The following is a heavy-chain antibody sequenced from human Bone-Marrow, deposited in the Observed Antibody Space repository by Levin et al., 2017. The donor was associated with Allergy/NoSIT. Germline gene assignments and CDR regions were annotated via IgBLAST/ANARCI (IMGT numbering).Heavy chain of an antibody. CDR3: ARDRFYSNSGSNVSWFDY. V-gene: IGHV3-74*01. J-gene: IGHJ5*01. CDR2: IQSNGKT. D-gene: IGHD3-10*01. CDR1: GFTFSTYW. Sequence: SGGSLRLSCAASGFTFSTYWMHWVRQAPGKGLVWVSRIQSNGKTNYADSVKGRFTISTDNATNTLYLQMNSLTVEDTAVYVCARDRFYSNSGSNVSWFDYWGQGTLVTVSS.